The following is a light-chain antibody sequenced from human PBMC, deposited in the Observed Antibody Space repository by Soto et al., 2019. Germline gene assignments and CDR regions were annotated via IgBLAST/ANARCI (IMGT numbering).Light chain of an antibody. CDR3: QQNNRYPWT. CDR1: QNVGTW. J-gene: IGKJ1*01. V-gene: IGKV1-5*03. CDR2: KAS. Sequence: DIQMTQSPSTLSASVGERVTINCPASQNVGTWFAWYQQKTGKAPNLLIYKASNLERGVPSRFSGSGSGTEFTLTISSLQPDDLATYYCQQNNRYPWTFGQGTKVDIK.